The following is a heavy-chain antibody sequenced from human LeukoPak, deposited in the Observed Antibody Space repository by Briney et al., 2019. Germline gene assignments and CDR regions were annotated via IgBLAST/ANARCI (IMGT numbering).Heavy chain of an antibody. Sequence: SVKVSCKASGGTFSSYAISWVRQAPGQGLEWMGRIIPIFGTANYAQKFQGRVTITTDESASTAYMELSSLRSEDTAVYYCARGHCSSTSCYDYYYYMGVWGQGTLVTVSS. V-gene: IGHV1-69*05. CDR2: IIPIFGTA. CDR1: GGTFSSYA. CDR3: ARGHCSSTSCYDYYYYMGV. D-gene: IGHD2-2*01. J-gene: IGHJ6*03.